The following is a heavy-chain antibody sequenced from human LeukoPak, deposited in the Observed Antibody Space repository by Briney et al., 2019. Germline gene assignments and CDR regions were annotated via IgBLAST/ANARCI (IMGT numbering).Heavy chain of an antibody. CDR2: IYYTGNT. Sequence: SETLSLTCTVSGGSVSSGSYYWSWIRQPPGKGLEWIAHIYYTGNTNYNPSLKSRVTISVDTSKNHFSLEVNSVTTADTAVYFCARVHSGWFIDYWGQGTLVIVSS. CDR1: GGSVSSGSYY. J-gene: IGHJ4*02. CDR3: ARVHSGWFIDY. V-gene: IGHV4-61*03. D-gene: IGHD6-19*01.